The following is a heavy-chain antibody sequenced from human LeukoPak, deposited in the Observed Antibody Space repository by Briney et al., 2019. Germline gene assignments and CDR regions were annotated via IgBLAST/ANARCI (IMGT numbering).Heavy chain of an antibody. D-gene: IGHD6-13*01. CDR1: GFTFSSYW. CDR3: ARDTAPRAAAGVDY. V-gene: IGHV3-74*01. Sequence: GGSLRHSCAASGFTFSSYWMLWVRQAPGKGLVWVSRINSDGSTTIYADSVKGRFTISRDNAKNTLYLQMNSLRAEDTAVYYCARDTAPRAAAGVDYWGQGTLVTVSS. J-gene: IGHJ4*02. CDR2: INSDGSTT.